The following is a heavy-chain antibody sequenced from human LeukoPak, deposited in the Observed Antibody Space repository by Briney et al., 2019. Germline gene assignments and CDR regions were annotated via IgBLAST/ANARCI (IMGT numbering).Heavy chain of an antibody. J-gene: IGHJ6*02. D-gene: IGHD2-2*01. Sequence: SETLSLTCTVSGGSISSYYWSWIRQPPGKGLEWIGYIYYSGSTNYNPSLKSRVTISVDTPKNQFSLKLSSVTAADTAVYYCARDTLGYCSSTSCYYYYGMDVWGQGTTVTVSS. CDR1: GGSISSYY. CDR3: ARDTLGYCSSTSCYYYYGMDV. CDR2: IYYSGST. V-gene: IGHV4-59*01.